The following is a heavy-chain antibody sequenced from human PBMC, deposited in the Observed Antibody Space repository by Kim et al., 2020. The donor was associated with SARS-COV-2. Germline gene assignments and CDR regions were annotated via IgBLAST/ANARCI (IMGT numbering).Heavy chain of an antibody. V-gene: IGHV3-9*01. D-gene: IGHD2-15*01. CDR2: ISWNSGSI. CDR3: AKDGGDCSGGSCYPGHFFDY. CDR1: GFTFDDYA. J-gene: IGHJ4*02. Sequence: GGSLRLSCAASGFTFDDYAMHWVRQAPGKGLEWVSGISWNSGSIGYADSVKGRFTISRDNAKNSLYLQMNSLRAEDTALYYCAKDGGDCSGGSCYPGHFFDYWGQGTLVTVSS.